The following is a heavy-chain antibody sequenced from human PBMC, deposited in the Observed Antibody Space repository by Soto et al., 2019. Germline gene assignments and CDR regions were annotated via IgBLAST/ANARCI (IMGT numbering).Heavy chain of an antibody. Sequence: SETLSLTCSVSGGSISHYSWSWVRQPPGKGLEWIAYIYYTGSTNYHPSLKSRVTISVDTSKNQFSLKLSSVTAADTAVYYCARADGWERAYYFDYWGQGTLVTVSS. CDR2: IYYTGST. D-gene: IGHD1-26*01. J-gene: IGHJ4*02. CDR1: GGSISHYS. CDR3: ARADGWERAYYFDY. V-gene: IGHV4-59*01.